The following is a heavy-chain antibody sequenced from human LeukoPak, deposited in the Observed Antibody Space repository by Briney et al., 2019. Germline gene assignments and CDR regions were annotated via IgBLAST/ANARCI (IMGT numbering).Heavy chain of an antibody. CDR2: IRYGGSNK. CDR3: AKDRGRYCSGGSCYTTHYFDY. CDR1: GFTFSSYG. J-gene: IGHJ4*02. V-gene: IGHV3-30*02. D-gene: IGHD2-15*01. Sequence: PGGSLRLSCAASGFTFSSYGMHWVRQAPGKGLEWVAFIRYGGSNKYYADSVKGRFTISRDNSKNTLYLQMNSLRAEDTAVYYCAKDRGRYCSGGSCYTTHYFDYWGQGALVTVSS.